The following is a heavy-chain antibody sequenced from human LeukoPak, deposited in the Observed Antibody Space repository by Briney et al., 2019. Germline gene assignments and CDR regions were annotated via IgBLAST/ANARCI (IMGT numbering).Heavy chain of an antibody. Sequence: PSETLSLTCTVSGGSISSGGYYWSWIRQHPGKGLEWIEYVYYSGSTYYNPSLKSRVTISVDTSKNQFSLKLSSVTAADTAVYYCAREITMVRSNWFDPWGQGTLVTVSS. J-gene: IGHJ5*02. V-gene: IGHV4-31*03. CDR2: VYYSGST. D-gene: IGHD3-10*01. CDR1: GGSISSGGYY. CDR3: AREITMVRSNWFDP.